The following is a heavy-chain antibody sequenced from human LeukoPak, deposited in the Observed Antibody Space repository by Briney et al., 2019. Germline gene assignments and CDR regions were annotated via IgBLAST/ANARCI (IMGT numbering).Heavy chain of an antibody. CDR3: ARDLGTSYYYYYYYGMDV. CDR1: GFTFSSYW. V-gene: IGHV3-7*04. J-gene: IGHJ6*02. D-gene: IGHD2-2*01. Sequence: GGSLRLSCAASGFTFSSYWMSWVRQAPGKGLEWVANIKQDGSEKYYVDSVKGRFTISRDNAKNSLYPQMNSLRAEDTAVYYCARDLGTSYYYYYYYGMDVWGQGTTVTVSS. CDR2: IKQDGSEK.